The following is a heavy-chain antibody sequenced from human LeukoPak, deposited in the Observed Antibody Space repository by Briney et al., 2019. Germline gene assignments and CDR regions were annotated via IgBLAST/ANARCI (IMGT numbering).Heavy chain of an antibody. CDR3: AKAYYYGSGSFPNDYYMDV. V-gene: IGHV3-30*02. CDR2: IRYDGSNK. CDR1: GFTFSSYS. J-gene: IGHJ6*03. Sequence: GGSLRLSCGTSGFTFSSYSMHWVRQAPGKGLEWVAFIRYDGSNKYYADSVKGRFTISRDNSKNTLYLQMNSLRAEDTAVYYCAKAYYYGSGSFPNDYYMDVWGKGTTVTISS. D-gene: IGHD3-10*01.